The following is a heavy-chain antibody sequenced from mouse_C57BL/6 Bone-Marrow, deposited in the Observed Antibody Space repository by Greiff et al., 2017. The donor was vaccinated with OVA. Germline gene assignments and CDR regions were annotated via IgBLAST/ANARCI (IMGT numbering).Heavy chain of an antibody. CDR1: GFNIKDDY. CDR2: IDPENGDT. CDR3: TTTIYYDYDVGFAY. Sequence: EVKLQESGAELVRPGASVKLSCTASGFNIKDDYMHWVKQRPEQGLEWIGWIDPENGDTEYDSKFKGKATITADTSSTTAYLQLSILTSEDTAVYYCTTTIYYDYDVGFAYWGQGTLVTVSA. V-gene: IGHV14-4*01. D-gene: IGHD2-4*01. J-gene: IGHJ3*01.